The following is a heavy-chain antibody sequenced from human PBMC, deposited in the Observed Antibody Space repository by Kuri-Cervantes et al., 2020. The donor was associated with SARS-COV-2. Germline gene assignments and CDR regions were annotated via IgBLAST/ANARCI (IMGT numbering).Heavy chain of an antibody. CDR1: GFTFSTYA. CDR3: ARESGNDKDFDY. D-gene: IGHD1-1*01. V-gene: IGHV3-30*01. Sequence: GESLKISCAASGFTFSTYAMHWVRQAPGKGLEWVAVISYDGSNKYYADSVKGRFTISRDNSKNTLYLQMNSLRAEDTAVFYCARESGNDKDFDYWGQGTLVTVSS. CDR2: ISYDGSNK. J-gene: IGHJ4*02.